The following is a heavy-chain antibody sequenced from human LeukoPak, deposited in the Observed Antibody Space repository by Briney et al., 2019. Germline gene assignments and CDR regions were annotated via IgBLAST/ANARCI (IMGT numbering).Heavy chain of an antibody. J-gene: IGHJ4*02. V-gene: IGHV4-59*01. CDR3: ARAPRDSSGWYPFDY. CDR2: IYYSGST. D-gene: IGHD6-19*01. Sequence: SETLSLTCTVSGGSISSYYWSWIRQPPGKGLEWIGYIYYSGSTNYNPSLKSRVTISVDTSKNQFSLKLSPVTAADTAVYYCARAPRDSSGWYPFDYWGQGTLVTVSS. CDR1: GGSISSYY.